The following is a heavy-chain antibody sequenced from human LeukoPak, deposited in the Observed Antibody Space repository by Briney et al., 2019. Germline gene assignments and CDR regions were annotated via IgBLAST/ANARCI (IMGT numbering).Heavy chain of an antibody. Sequence: SGRSLRLSCAASGFTFDDYAMHWVRQAPGKGLEWVSGISWNSGSMGYADSVKGRFAISRDNAKNSLYLQMNSLRAEGTALYYCAKGSSGSVDYWGQGTLVTVSS. V-gene: IGHV3-9*01. J-gene: IGHJ4*02. CDR3: AKGSSGSVDY. CDR2: ISWNSGSM. D-gene: IGHD1-14*01. CDR1: GFTFDDYA.